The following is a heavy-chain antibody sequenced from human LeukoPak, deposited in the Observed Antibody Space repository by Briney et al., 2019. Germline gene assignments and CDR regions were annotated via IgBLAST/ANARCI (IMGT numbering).Heavy chain of an antibody. CDR2: ISYDGSNK. CDR3: ARATWDPNYYYYMDV. V-gene: IGHV3-30*04. CDR1: GFTFSSYA. Sequence: GGSLRLSCAASGFTFSSYAMHWVRQAPGKGLEWVAVISYDGSNKYYADSVKGRFTISRDNAKNSLYLQMNSLRAEDTAVYYCARATWDPNYYYYMDVWGKGTTVTISS. D-gene: IGHD1-26*01. J-gene: IGHJ6*03.